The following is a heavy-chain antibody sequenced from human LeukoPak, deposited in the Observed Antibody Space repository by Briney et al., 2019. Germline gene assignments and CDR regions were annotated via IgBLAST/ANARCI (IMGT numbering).Heavy chain of an antibody. V-gene: IGHV1-46*01. D-gene: IGHD2/OR15-2a*01. Sequence: ASVKVSCKASGYTFSNYCMHWVRQAPGQGLEWLGIINPSLQIPIYAQTFQGRVTMTTDMSTSTFYMELSNLVSEDTAVYYCARDSMWTYRGGEGAFDIWGQGTMVTVSS. CDR2: INPSLQIP. CDR1: GYTFSNYC. CDR3: ARDSMWTYRGGEGAFDI. J-gene: IGHJ3*02.